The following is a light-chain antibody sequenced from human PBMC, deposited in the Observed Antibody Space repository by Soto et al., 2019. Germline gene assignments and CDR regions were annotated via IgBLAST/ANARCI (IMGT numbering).Light chain of an antibody. CDR3: QPYNNRPPVT. CDR1: QSVSSN. J-gene: IGKJ2*01. Sequence: EIVMTQSPGPLSVSPGERATLSCRASQSVSSNLAWYQQKPGQAPRLLIYGASTRSTGVPVRFSGSGSGTEFTLTISSLQAEDFGVYYCQPYNNRPPVTFGQGTKLEIK. CDR2: GAS. V-gene: IGKV3-15*01.